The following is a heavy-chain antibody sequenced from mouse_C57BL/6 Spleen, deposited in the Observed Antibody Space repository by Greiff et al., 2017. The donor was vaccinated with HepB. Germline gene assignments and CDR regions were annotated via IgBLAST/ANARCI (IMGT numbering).Heavy chain of an antibody. D-gene: IGHD1-1*02. V-gene: IGHV14-2*01. Sequence: VQLKQSGAELVKPGASVKLSCTASGFNFNDYYMHWVKQRTEQGLEWIGMINPEDGDTKYAQKFKGKATLTADTSSSKAYLQLSSLTSEDPAVYFCARSVYYYCSPRYIDVWGQGTSVTVSS. CDR3: ARSVYYYCSPRYIDV. CDR2: INPEDGDT. CDR1: GFNFNDYY. J-gene: IGHJ1*01.